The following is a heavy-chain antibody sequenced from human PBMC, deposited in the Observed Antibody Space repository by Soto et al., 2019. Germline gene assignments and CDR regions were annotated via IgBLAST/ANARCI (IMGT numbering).Heavy chain of an antibody. D-gene: IGHD3-22*01. CDR2: IAYDESNK. Sequence: QVQLGESGGGVVQPGRSLRLSCAASGFTFSSYGMHWVRQAPGKGLEWVAVIAYDESNKYYADSVKGRFTISRDNSKNTLYLQMNSLRAEDTAVYYCTKGVVVITSYFQHWGQGTLVTVS. V-gene: IGHV3-30*18. CDR1: GFTFSSYG. CDR3: TKGVVVITSYFQH. J-gene: IGHJ1*01.